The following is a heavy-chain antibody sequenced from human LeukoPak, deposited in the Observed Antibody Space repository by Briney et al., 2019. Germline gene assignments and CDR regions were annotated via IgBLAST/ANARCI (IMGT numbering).Heavy chain of an antibody. CDR1: GYTFTSYG. J-gene: IGHJ4*02. CDR3: ARRIAAAGPLYYFDY. CDR2: ISAYNGNT. D-gene: IGHD6-13*01. V-gene: IGHV1-18*01. Sequence: GASVKVSCKASGYTFTSYGINWVRQAPGQGLEWMGWISAYNGNTNYAQKLQGRVTMTTDTSTSTVYMELRSLRSDDTAVYYCARRIAAAGPLYYFDYWGQGTLVTVSS.